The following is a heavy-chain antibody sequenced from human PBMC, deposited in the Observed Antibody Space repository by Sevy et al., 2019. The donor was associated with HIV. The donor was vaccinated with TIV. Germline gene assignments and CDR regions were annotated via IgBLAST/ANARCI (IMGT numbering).Heavy chain of an antibody. CDR3: GRAQGYCVVNSCFGGSINAFDI. Sequence: GGSLRLSCAASGFTISEYAMHWVRLVPGKGLEWVSGISWNSGALGYADSVKGRFTISRDNAKNSLHLQMNSLRVEDTALYYCGRAQGYCVVNSCFGGSINAFDIWGQGTMVTVSS. J-gene: IGHJ3*02. CDR2: ISWNSGAL. CDR1: GFTISEYA. D-gene: IGHD2-2*01. V-gene: IGHV3-9*01.